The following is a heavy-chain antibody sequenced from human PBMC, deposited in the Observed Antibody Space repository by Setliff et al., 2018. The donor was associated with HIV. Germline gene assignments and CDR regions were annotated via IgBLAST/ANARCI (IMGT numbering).Heavy chain of an antibody. J-gene: IGHJ4*02. CDR3: GRGDPLTDFDS. CDR1: GGSISRGSYY. D-gene: IGHD3-9*01. CDR2: IYTNGNT. Sequence: SETLSLTCTVSGGSISRGSYYWSWIRQPAGKGLEWIGRIYTNGNTNYNPSLKSRVTVSADTSKNQFSLKLTSVTAADTAVYYCGRGDPLTDFDSWGQGTLVTVSS. V-gene: IGHV4-61*02.